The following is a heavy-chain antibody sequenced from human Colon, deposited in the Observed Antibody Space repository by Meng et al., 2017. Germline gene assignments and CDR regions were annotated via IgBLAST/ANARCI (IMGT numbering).Heavy chain of an antibody. CDR3: ARDRDGYNFRYLDL. CDR2: ISYDGTNK. J-gene: IGHJ2*01. CDR1: GFTFTSHA. D-gene: IGHD5-24*01. V-gene: IGHV3-30*01. Sequence: LHLVVSGGCLVKPGGSLRLSCAASGFTFTSHAMHWVRQAPGKGLEWVAVISYDGTNKYIGDSVKGRFTSSRDNSKNTLYLQMNSLRVEDTAVYYCARDRDGYNFRYLDLWGRGTLVTVSS.